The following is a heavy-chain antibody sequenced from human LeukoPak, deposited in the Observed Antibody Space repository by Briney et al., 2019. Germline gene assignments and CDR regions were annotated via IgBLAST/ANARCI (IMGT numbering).Heavy chain of an antibody. CDR3: ARDHRPYCSSTSCHLDY. CDR2: ISAYNGNT. V-gene: IGHV1-18*01. CDR1: GYTFTSYG. J-gene: IGHJ4*02. D-gene: IGHD2-2*01. Sequence: ASVKVSCKASGYTFTSYGISWVRQAPGQGLEWMGWISAYNGNTNYAQKLQGRVTMTTDTSTSTAYMELRSLRSDDTAVYYCARDHRPYCSSTSCHLDYWGQGTLITVSS.